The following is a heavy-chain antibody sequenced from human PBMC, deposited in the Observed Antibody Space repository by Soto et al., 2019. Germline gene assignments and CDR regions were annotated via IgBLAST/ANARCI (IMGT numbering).Heavy chain of an antibody. CDR2: INPSGGRT. Sequence: QVQLVQSGAEVKKPGASVKVSCKVSGNIFTSQYMHWVRQAPGQGLEWMAMINPSGGRTSYAQMFQGRVTMTRDTCTSTVHMELSSLRSEDTAVYYCFRDVGDWGQGTLVTVSS. J-gene: IGHJ4*02. V-gene: IGHV1-46*03. CDR3: FRDVGD. D-gene: IGHD3-3*01. CDR1: GNIFTSQY.